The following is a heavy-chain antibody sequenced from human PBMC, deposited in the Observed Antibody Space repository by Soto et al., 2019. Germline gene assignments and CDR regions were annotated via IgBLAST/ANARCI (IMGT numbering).Heavy chain of an antibody. V-gene: IGHV1-24*01. CDR2: FDPGDGET. CDR3: ATLRTKVTTWGIAGYYGMDV. Sequence: GASVKVSCKVSGYTLTELSMHWVRQAPGKGLEWMGGFDPGDGETIYAQKFQGRVTMTEDTSTDTAYMELSSLRSEDTAVYYCATLRTKVTTWGIAGYYGMDVWGQGTTVTVSS. CDR1: GYTLTELS. D-gene: IGHD4-17*01. J-gene: IGHJ6*02.